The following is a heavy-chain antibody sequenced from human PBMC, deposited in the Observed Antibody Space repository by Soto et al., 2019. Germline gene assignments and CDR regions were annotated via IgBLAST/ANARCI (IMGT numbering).Heavy chain of an antibody. CDR2: IDWDDDK. J-gene: IGHJ4*02. CDR1: GFSLSTSGMC. Sequence: GPTLVNPTQTLTLTCTLSGFSLSTSGMCVSWIRQPPGKALEWLALIDWDDDKYYSTSLKTRLTISKDTSKNQVVLTMTNMDPVDTATYYCARNPRMYSSSWYYFDYWGQGTLVTVSS. CDR3: ARNPRMYSSSWYYFDY. V-gene: IGHV2-70*01. D-gene: IGHD6-13*01.